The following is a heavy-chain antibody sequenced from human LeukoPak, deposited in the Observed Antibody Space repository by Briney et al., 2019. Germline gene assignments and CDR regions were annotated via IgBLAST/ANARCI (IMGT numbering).Heavy chain of an antibody. Sequence: SETLSLTCAVSGDSISSSVWWSWFRQPPGKGLEWIGEVHHSGTTNYKPSLKSRVTISVDTSKNQFSLKLSSVTAADTAVYYCARVRQGYYYNAPLINAFDIWGQGTMVTVSS. V-gene: IGHV4-4*02. CDR1: GDSISSSVW. J-gene: IGHJ3*02. CDR3: ARVRQGYYYNAPLINAFDI. CDR2: VHHSGTT. D-gene: IGHD3-10*01.